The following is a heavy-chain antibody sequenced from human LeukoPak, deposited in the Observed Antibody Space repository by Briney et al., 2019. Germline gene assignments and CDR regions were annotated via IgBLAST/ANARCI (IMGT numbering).Heavy chain of an antibody. CDR2: TYYRAKWNN. CDR1: GDSVSSNSAA. CDR3: ARSGLLVTTVTSVYYYYYMDV. V-gene: IGHV6-1*01. Sequence: SQTLSLTCAISGDSVSSNSAAWNWIRHSPSRGLEWLGRTYYRAKWNNAYAVSVKTRITINPDTSKNQISLQLNSVTPEDTAVYYCARSGLLVTTVTSVYYYYYMDVWGKGTTVTVSS. D-gene: IGHD4-17*01. J-gene: IGHJ6*03.